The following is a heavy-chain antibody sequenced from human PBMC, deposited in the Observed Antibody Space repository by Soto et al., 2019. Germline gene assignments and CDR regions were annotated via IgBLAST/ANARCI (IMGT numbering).Heavy chain of an antibody. CDR1: GFTFSSYA. V-gene: IGHV3-23*01. CDR3: AKAHGKWELLGVFDY. D-gene: IGHD1-26*01. J-gene: IGHJ4*02. CDR2: ISGSGGST. Sequence: PGGSLRLSCAASGFTFSSYAMSWVRQAPGKGLEWVSAISGSGGSTYYADSVKGRFSISRDNSKNTLYLQMNSLRAEDTAVYYCAKAHGKWELLGVFDYWGQGTLVTVSS.